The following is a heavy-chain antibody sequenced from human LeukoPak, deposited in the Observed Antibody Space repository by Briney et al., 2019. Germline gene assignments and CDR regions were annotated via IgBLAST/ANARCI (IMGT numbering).Heavy chain of an antibody. Sequence: GGSLRLSCTASGFSFSDAWMTWVRQAPGKGLEWVGRIKPRTSGGSTDCAAPVKGRFTISRDDSKNTVYLQMNSLETEDTAVYYCTTPPDWGQGTLVTVSS. J-gene: IGHJ4*02. CDR2: IKPRTSGGST. CDR3: TTPPD. CDR1: GFSFSDAW. V-gene: IGHV3-15*01.